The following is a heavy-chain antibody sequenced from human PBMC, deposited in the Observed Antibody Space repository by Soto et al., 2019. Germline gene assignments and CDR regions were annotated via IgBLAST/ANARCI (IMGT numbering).Heavy chain of an antibody. Sequence: SETLSLTCAVSGGSISSGGYSWSWIRQPPGKGLEWIGYIYHSGSTYYNPSLKSRVTISVDTSKNQFSLKLNSMTAADTAVYYCAINNYGSGSTHFDYWGRRTLVPVSS. J-gene: IGHJ4*02. CDR1: GGSISSGGYS. V-gene: IGHV4-30-2*01. CDR3: AINNYGSGSTHFDY. CDR2: IYHSGST. D-gene: IGHD3-10*01.